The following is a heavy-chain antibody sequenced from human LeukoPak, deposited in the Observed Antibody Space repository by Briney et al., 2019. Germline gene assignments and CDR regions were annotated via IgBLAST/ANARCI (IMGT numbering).Heavy chain of an antibody. D-gene: IGHD6-13*01. CDR1: GFTFSSYA. V-gene: IGHV3-23*01. CDR2: ISDSGGST. Sequence: GGSLRLSCAASGFTFSSYAMSWVRQAPGEGLEWVSAISDSGGSTYYADSVKGRFTISRDNSMNTLYLQMNSLRAEDTAVYYCAQPLPRSPETAAARAFSNWGQGSLVTVSS. J-gene: IGHJ4*02. CDR3: AQPLPRSPETAAARAFSN.